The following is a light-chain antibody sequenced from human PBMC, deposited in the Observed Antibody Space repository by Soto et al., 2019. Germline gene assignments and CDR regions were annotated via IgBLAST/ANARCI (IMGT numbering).Light chain of an antibody. CDR1: SSDVDGYNY. CDR3: TSFTSSSTGV. V-gene: IGLV2-14*03. J-gene: IGLJ3*02. CDR2: EVS. Sequence: QSALTQPASVSGSPGQSITISCTGTSSDVDGYNYVSWFQQHPGKAPKLKIYEVSNRPSGVSNRFSGSKSGYTASLTISELQAEDEADYYCTSFTSSSTGVFGGGTKLTVL.